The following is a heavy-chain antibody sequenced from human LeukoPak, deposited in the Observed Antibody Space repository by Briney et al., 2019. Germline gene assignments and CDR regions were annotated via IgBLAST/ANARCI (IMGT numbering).Heavy chain of an antibody. V-gene: IGHV4-34*01. J-gene: IGHJ5*02. D-gene: IGHD6-13*01. CDR2: ITHSGST. Sequence: SETLSLTCAVYGGSFSGYYWNWIRQPPGKGLEWIGEITHSGSTNYNPSLKSRVTMSVDTSNNQFSLKLNSVSAEGTAVYCCARGGAYSSSLYARFDPWGQGTLVTVSS. CDR3: ARGGAYSSSLYARFDP. CDR1: GGSFSGYY.